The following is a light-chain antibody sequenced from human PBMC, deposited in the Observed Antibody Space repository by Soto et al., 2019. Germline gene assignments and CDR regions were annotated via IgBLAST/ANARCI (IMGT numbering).Light chain of an antibody. CDR3: SSYTSSNTVV. CDR1: SSDVGGYNY. CDR2: EVS. Sequence: QSVLTQPASVSGSPGQSITISCTGSSSDVGGYNYVSWYQQHPGKAPKLMIYEVSKRPSGVSNRFSGSKSGNTASLTISRLQAEEESDYYCSSYTSSNTVVFGGGTKVTVL. V-gene: IGLV2-14*01. J-gene: IGLJ2*01.